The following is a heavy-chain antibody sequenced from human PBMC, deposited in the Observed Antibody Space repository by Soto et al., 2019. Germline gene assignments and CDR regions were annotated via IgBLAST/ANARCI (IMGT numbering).Heavy chain of an antibody. D-gene: IGHD3-3*01. V-gene: IGHV3-30*18. CDR2: ISYDGSNK. CDR1: GFTFSSYG. CDR3: SKAHRPYYDFWSGCHFHYYSYGMDV. Sequence: PVGSLRLSCASSGFTFSSYGMHCVRQAPGKGLEWVAVISYDGSNKYYADSVKGRFTISRDNSKNTLYLQMNSLRAEDTAVYYCSKAHRPYYDFWSGCHFHYYSYGMDVWGEGTSVTVSS. J-gene: IGHJ6*04.